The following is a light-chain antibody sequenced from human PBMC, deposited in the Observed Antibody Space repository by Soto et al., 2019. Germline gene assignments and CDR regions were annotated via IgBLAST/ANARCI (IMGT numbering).Light chain of an antibody. CDR1: SSDVGGYNY. Sequence: QSVLTQPASVSGSPGQSITITCTGTSSDVGGYNYVSWHQQHPGKAPKVLISDVSNRPSGISNRFSGSKSGNTASLTISGLQAEDEADYYCSSYTSIDTWVFRTGTKVTVL. CDR2: DVS. CDR3: SSYTSIDTWV. J-gene: IGLJ1*01. V-gene: IGLV2-14*03.